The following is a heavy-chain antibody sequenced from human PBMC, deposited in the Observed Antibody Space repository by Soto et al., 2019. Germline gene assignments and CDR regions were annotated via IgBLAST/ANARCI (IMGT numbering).Heavy chain of an antibody. CDR2: INHSGST. J-gene: IGHJ5*02. CDR1: GGSFSGYY. Sequence: QVQLQQWGAGLLKPSETLSLTCAVYGGSFSGYYWSWIRQPPGKGLEWIGEINHSGSTNYNPSLKSRVTISVDTSKNQFSLKLSSVTAADTAVYYCARGRSGGSDQGFDPWGQGTLVTVSS. D-gene: IGHD2-15*01. V-gene: IGHV4-34*01. CDR3: ARGRSGGSDQGFDP.